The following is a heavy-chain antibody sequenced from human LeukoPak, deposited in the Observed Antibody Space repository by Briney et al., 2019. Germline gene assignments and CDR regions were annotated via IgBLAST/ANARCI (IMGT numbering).Heavy chain of an antibody. D-gene: IGHD4-17*01. CDR1: GYTFTGYY. Sequence: ASVKVSCKASGYTFTGYYMHWVRQAPGQGLEWMGWINPNSGGTKYAQKFQGRVTMTRDTSISTAYMELSRLRSDDTAVYYCARVHDYGDYTNWFDPWGQGTLVTVSS. J-gene: IGHJ5*02. CDR2: INPNSGGT. CDR3: ARVHDYGDYTNWFDP. V-gene: IGHV1-2*02.